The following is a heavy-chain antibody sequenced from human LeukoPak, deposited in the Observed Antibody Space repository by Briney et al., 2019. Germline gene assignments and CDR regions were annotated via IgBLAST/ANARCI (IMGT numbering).Heavy chain of an antibody. J-gene: IGHJ4*02. D-gene: IGHD3-9*01. CDR3: AKWGDYDILTGYYDPDY. V-gene: IGHV3-23*01. Sequence: GGSLRLSCAASGFTFTNYAMYWVRQAPGKGLEWVSAVSGRDDSTYYADSVKGRFTISRDTSKNTLLLQMNSLRAEDTAVYYCAKWGDYDILTGYYDPDYWGQGTLVTVSS. CDR2: VSGRDDST. CDR1: GFTFTNYA.